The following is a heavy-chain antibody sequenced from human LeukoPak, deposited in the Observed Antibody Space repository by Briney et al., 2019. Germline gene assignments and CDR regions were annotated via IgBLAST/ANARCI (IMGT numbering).Heavy chain of an antibody. J-gene: IGHJ6*02. CDR2: FDPEDGET. V-gene: IGHV1-24*01. CDR3: ARDLYYYYGMDV. Sequence: WASVKVSCKVSGYTLTELSMHWVRQAPGKGLEWMGGFDPEDGETIYAQKFQGRVTVTEDTSTDTAYMELSSLRSEDTAVYYCARDLYYYYGMDVWGQGTTVTVSS. CDR1: GYTLTELS.